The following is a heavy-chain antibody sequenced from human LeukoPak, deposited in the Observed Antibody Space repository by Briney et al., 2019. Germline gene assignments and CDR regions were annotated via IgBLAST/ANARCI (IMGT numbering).Heavy chain of an antibody. V-gene: IGHV4-30-4*01. J-gene: IGHJ4*02. CDR2: IYYTEST. CDR1: GDSTRSGDNY. CDR3: ARGSYYYDSTGHYFDY. D-gene: IGHD3-22*01. Sequence: PSETLSLTCSVSGDSTRSGDNYWSWVRQPPGKDLEWIGYIYYTESTSYNPSLQSRVIMSVDTSKNQFSLKLTSVTVTDTAVYFCARGSYYYDSTGHYFDYWGPGTLVTVSS.